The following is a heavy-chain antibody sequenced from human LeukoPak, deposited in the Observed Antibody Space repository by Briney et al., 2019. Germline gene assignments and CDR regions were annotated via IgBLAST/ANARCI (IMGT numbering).Heavy chain of an antibody. Sequence: SETLSLTCTASGGSISSYYWSWIRQPPGKGLEWIGYIYYSGSTNYNPSLKSRVIISVDTSKNQFSLKLSSVTAADTAVYYCARGPISRYFDWLLLEPTGWFDPWGQGTLVTVSP. D-gene: IGHD3-9*01. V-gene: IGHV4-59*01. J-gene: IGHJ5*02. CDR2: IYYSGST. CDR1: GGSISSYY. CDR3: ARGPISRYFDWLLLEPTGWFDP.